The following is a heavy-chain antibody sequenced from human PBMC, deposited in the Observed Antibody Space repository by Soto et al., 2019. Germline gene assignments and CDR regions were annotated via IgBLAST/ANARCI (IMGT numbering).Heavy chain of an antibody. Sequence: ASVKVSCKASGYTFTGYYMHWVRQAPGQGLEWMGWINPNSGGTNYAQKFQGWVTMTRDTSISTACMELSRLRSDDTAVYYCARAAKITMVRGVPTHPFDYWGQGTLGTVS. D-gene: IGHD3-10*01. J-gene: IGHJ4*02. CDR3: ARAAKITMVRGVPTHPFDY. CDR2: INPNSGGT. V-gene: IGHV1-2*04. CDR1: GYTFTGYY.